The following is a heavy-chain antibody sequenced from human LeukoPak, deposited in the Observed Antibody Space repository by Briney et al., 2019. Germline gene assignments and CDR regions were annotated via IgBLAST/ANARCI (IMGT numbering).Heavy chain of an antibody. Sequence: SETLSLTCAVYGGSFSGYYWSWIRQPPGKGLEWIGEINHSGSTNYNPSLKSRVTISVDTSKNQFSLKLSSVTAADTAVYYCAREETMDGAFDIWGQGTMVTVSS. CDR1: GGSFSGYY. D-gene: IGHD3-10*01. CDR2: INHSGST. J-gene: IGHJ3*02. CDR3: AREETMDGAFDI. V-gene: IGHV4-34*01.